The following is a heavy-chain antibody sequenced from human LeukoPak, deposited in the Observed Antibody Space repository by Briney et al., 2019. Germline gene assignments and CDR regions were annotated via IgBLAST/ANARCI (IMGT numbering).Heavy chain of an antibody. CDR1: GFTVSSNY. CDR3: ARDAAINSGSYPYYFDY. Sequence: GGSLRLSCAASGFTVSSNYMSWVRQAPGKGLEWVSGISGSGGDTHYADSVKGRFTISRDNSKNTLYLQMNSLRAEDTAVYYCARDAAINSGSYPYYFDYWGQGTLVTVSS. CDR2: ISGSGGDT. V-gene: IGHV3-53*01. D-gene: IGHD1-26*01. J-gene: IGHJ4*02.